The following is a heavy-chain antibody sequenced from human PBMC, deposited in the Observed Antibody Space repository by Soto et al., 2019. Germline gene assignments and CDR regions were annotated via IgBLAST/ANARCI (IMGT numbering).Heavy chain of an antibody. CDR3: ARHPVVVVPAATKYYYYYYMDV. J-gene: IGHJ6*03. V-gene: IGHV5-51*01. CDR2: IYPGDSDT. Sequence: GESLKISCKGSGYSFTSYWIGWVRQMPGKGLEWMGIIYPGDSDTRYSPSFQGQVTISADKSISTAYLQWSSLKASDTAMYYCARHPVVVVPAATKYYYYYYMDVWGKGTTVTVSS. CDR1: GYSFTSYW. D-gene: IGHD2-2*01.